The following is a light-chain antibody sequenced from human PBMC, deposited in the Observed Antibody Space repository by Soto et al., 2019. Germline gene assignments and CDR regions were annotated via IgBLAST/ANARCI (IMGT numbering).Light chain of an antibody. J-gene: IGLJ2*01. CDR3: AAWDDSLNGVL. CDR2: SNN. CDR1: SSNIGSNT. Sequence: QSVLTQPPSASGTPGQRVTMSCSGSSSNIGSNTVNWYQQLPGTAPKLLIYSNNQRPSGVPDRFSGSKSGTSASLAISGLQSEDXADYYCAAWDDSLNGVLFGGGTKLTVL. V-gene: IGLV1-44*01.